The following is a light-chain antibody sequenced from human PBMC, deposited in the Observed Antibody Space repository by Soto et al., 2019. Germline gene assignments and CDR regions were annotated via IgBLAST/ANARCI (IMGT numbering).Light chain of an antibody. Sequence: EIVMTQSPGTLSVSPGERATLSCRASQSVSSDLAWYHQKPGQAPRLLIYDASNRATGIPARFSGSGSGTDFTLSVSSLEPEDFAVYYGQQRANWPITFGQGTRLEIK. J-gene: IGKJ5*01. CDR1: QSVSSD. V-gene: IGKV3-11*01. CDR2: DAS. CDR3: QQRANWPIT.